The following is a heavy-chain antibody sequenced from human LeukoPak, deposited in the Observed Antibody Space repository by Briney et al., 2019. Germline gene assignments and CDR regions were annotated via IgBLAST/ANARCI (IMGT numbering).Heavy chain of an antibody. D-gene: IGHD2-2*01. V-gene: IGHV4-30-4*08. CDR2: IYYSGST. CDR3: ARELEVVPSGPQYYFDY. J-gene: IGHJ4*02. Sequence: SQTLSLTCTVSGGFISSGSYYWSWIRQPAGKGLEWIGYIYYSGSTYYNPSLKSRVTISVDTSKNQFSLKLSSVTAADTAVYYCARELEVVPSGPQYYFDYWGQGTLVTVSS. CDR1: GGFISSGSYY.